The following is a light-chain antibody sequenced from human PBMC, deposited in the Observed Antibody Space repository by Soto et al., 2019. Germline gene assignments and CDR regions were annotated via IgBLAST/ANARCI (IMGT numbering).Light chain of an antibody. Sequence: QSALTQPRSVSGSPGQSVTISCTGTSSDVGGYNYVSWYQQHPGKAPKPMIYNVSKRPSGVPDRFSGSKSGNTASLTISGLQAEDEAEYNCCSYADTYKVVFCGGTKLTVL. CDR2: NVS. J-gene: IGLJ3*02. CDR1: SSDVGGYNY. CDR3: CSYADTYKVV. V-gene: IGLV2-11*01.